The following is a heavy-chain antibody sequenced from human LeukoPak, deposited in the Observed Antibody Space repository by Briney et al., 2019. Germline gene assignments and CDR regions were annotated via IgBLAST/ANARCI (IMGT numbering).Heavy chain of an antibody. CDR2: ISSTMSDI. D-gene: IGHD6-13*01. CDR1: VFTFRRYS. Sequence: RGCLRVSCAAPVFTFRRYSLNWVRQAPREGVGWGSSISSTMSDIYYAHSVKGRFTSSRDHAKNLLFLQMTSLRAEDTAVYYCARVSLRQQLWPEDAWGQGTLVTVSS. J-gene: IGHJ5*02. V-gene: IGHV3-21*01. CDR3: ARVSLRQQLWPEDA.